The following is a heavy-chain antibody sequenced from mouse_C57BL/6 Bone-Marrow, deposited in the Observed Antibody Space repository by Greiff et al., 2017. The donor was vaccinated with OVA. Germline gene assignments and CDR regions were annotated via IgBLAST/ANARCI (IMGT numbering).Heavy chain of an antibody. J-gene: IGHJ3*01. Sequence: EVHLVESGPGLVKPSQSLSLTCSVTGYSITSGYYWNWIRQFPGNKLEWMGYISYDGSNNYNPSLKNRISITRDTSKNQFFLKLNSVTTEDTATYVYARNYGNFAYWGQGTLVTVSA. CDR1: GYSITSGYY. D-gene: IGHD2-1*01. V-gene: IGHV3-6*01. CDR3: ARNYGNFAY. CDR2: ISYDGSN.